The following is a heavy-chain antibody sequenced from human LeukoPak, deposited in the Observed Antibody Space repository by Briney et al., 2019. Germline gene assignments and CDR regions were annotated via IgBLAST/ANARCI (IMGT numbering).Heavy chain of an antibody. CDR2: IGNGNT. V-gene: IGHV3-23*01. CDR3: VREAGYCASVCLKSNWFDP. Sequence: PGGSLRLSCAASGFPFSNHAVSWVRQPPGKGLKWVSAIGNGNTYYADSVRGRFTISRDDSKNMVYLQMNSLRDEDTALYYCVREAGYCASVCLKSNWFDPWGRGTLVTVSS. J-gene: IGHJ5*02. CDR1: GFPFSNHA. D-gene: IGHD2-21*02.